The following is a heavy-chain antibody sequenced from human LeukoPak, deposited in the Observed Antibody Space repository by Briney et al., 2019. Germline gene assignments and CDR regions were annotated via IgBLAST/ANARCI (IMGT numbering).Heavy chain of an antibody. Sequence: ASVKVSCKASGGTFTSYAISWVRQAPGEGLEWMGGIIPIFGSANYAQKFQDRVTITADEFTSTAYMELSSLRSEDTAVYYCAREFRITMIRGVDNWFDPWGQGTLVTVSS. CDR2: IIPIFGSA. V-gene: IGHV1-69*13. J-gene: IGHJ5*02. CDR3: AREFRITMIRGVDNWFDP. CDR1: GGTFTSYA. D-gene: IGHD3-10*01.